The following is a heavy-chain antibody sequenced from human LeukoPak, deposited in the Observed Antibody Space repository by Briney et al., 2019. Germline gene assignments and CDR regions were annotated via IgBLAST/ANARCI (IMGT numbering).Heavy chain of an antibody. Sequence: PGGSLRLSCAASGFTVSSNYMSWVRQAPGKGLEWVSVLYSGGATYYADSVKGRFTISRDDSKNTLFLQMNSLRAEDTAIHYCARDFNLLGLAVDWGQGTLVTVSS. CDR3: ARDFNLLGLAVD. V-gene: IGHV3-53*01. J-gene: IGHJ4*02. CDR1: GFTVSSNY. CDR2: LYSGGAT. D-gene: IGHD2-15*01.